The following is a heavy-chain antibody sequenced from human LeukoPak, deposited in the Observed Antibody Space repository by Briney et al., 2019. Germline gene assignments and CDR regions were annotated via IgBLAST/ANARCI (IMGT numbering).Heavy chain of an antibody. D-gene: IGHD6-19*01. Sequence: GGSLRLSCAASGFTFNSYGMSWVRQAPGKGLEWVSSFSGSGAGAYYADSVKGRFTVSRDNSKNTLYLQMNSLRDEDTAVYYCARGRVAGNGWTFNDYWGQGTLVTVSS. CDR1: GFTFNSYG. V-gene: IGHV3-23*01. CDR2: FSGSGAGA. CDR3: ARGRVAGNGWTFNDY. J-gene: IGHJ4*02.